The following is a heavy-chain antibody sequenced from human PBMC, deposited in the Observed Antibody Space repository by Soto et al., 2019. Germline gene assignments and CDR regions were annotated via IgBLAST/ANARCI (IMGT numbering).Heavy chain of an antibody. V-gene: IGHV1-3*01. CDR2: SNAGNGNT. CDR1: GYTFDSCA. J-gene: IGHJ6*02. D-gene: IGHD6-19*01. CDR3: AADRAGLAVAGSYARSFGDYYYDMDV. Sequence: GASVKVSCKASGYTFDSCAIQWVRQAPAQRLEWMGLSNAGNGNTKYSREFQGRVKISRDTSSSTTYMELTSLRSEDTAIYYCAADRAGLAVAGSYARSFGDYYYDMDVWGQGTGVTVSS.